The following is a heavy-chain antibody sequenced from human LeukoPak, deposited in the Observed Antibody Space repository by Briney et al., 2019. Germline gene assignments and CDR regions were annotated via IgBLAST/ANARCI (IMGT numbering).Heavy chain of an antibody. CDR3: ARSSGLYGDYDDDAFDI. J-gene: IGHJ3*02. D-gene: IGHD4-17*01. CDR1: GYTFTSYG. V-gene: IGHV1-18*01. CDR2: ISAYNGNT. Sequence: GASVKVSCKASGYTFTSYGISWVRQAPGQGLEWMGWISAYNGNTNYAQKLQGRVTMTTDTSTSTAYMELRSLRSDDTAVYYCARSSGLYGDYDDDAFDIWGQGTMVTVSS.